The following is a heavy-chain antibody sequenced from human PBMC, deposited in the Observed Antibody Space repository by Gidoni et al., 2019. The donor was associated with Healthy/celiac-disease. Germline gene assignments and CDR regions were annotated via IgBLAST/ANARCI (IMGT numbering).Heavy chain of an antibody. CDR1: GFPFSSYA. CDR2: ISGSGGRT. V-gene: IGHV3-23*01. CDR3: AKDQHYYYYGMDV. Sequence: EVQLLESGGGLVQPGGSLRLSCASPGFPFSSYAMSWVRQAPGKGLEWVSAISGSGGRTYYADSVKGRFTISRDNSKNTLYLQMNSLRAEDTAVYYCAKDQHYYYYGMDVWGQGTTVTVSS. J-gene: IGHJ6*02.